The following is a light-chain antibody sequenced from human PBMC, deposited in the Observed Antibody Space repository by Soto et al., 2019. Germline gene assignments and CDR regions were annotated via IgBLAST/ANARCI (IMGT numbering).Light chain of an antibody. CDR1: QSVSGW. V-gene: IGKV1-5*01. CDR2: DAS. CDR3: QQYETFSGT. Sequence: DIHMTQSPSTLSSSFGDTVTVTVLASQSVSGWLAWYQQKPGEAPKLLIYDASALPRGVPSRFSGSGSGTKFTLTIASLQPDDFATYYCQQYETFSGTFGPGTKVDIK. J-gene: IGKJ1*01.